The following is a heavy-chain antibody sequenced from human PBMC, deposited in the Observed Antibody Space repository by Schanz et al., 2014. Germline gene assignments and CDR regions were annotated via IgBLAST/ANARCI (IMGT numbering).Heavy chain of an antibody. CDR1: GFTFSSYA. J-gene: IGHJ1*01. Sequence: EVQLVESGGGLVQPGGSLRLSCAASGFTFSSYAMSWVRQAPGKGLEWVSALSGSGGSTYYADSVKGRFTISRDNAKNSVSLQMRRLRVEDTAVYYCASGVHVSSLQKGLQFWGRGTLVIVSS. D-gene: IGHD3-10*01. V-gene: IGHV3-23*04. CDR2: LSGSGGST. CDR3: ASGVHVSSLQKGLQF.